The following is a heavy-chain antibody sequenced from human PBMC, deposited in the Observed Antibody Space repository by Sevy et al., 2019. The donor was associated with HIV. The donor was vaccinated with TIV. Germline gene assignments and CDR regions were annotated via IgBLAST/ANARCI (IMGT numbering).Heavy chain of an antibody. CDR3: ARGEGSSSWPFYYYYYMDV. D-gene: IGHD6-13*01. V-gene: IGHV1-69*13. Sequence: ASVKVSCKASGGTFSSYAISWVRQAPGQGLEWMGGIIPIFGTANYAQKFQGRVTITADESTSTAYMGLSSLRSEDTAVYYCARGEGSSSWPFYYYYYMDVWGKGTTVTVSS. J-gene: IGHJ6*03. CDR2: IIPIFGTA. CDR1: GGTFSSYA.